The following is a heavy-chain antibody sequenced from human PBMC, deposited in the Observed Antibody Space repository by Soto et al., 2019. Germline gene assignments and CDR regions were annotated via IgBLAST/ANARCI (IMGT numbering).Heavy chain of an antibody. D-gene: IGHD6-19*01. CDR2: TYYRSKWYN. J-gene: IGHJ4*02. Sequence: PSQTLSLTCAISGDSVSSNSAAWNWIRQSPSRGLEWLGRTYYRSKWYNDYAVSVKSRITINPDTSKNQFSLQLNSVTPEDTAVYYCARGLTVLSYSSGWYYFDYWGQGTLVTVSS. CDR3: ARGLTVLSYSSGWYYFDY. CDR1: GDSVSSNSAA. V-gene: IGHV6-1*01.